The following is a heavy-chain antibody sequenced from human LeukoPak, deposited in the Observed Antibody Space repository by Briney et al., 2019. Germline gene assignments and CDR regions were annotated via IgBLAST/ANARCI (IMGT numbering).Heavy chain of an antibody. CDR1: GFTFSNYA. CDR2: ISCSGGST. J-gene: IGHJ6*02. D-gene: IGHD6-13*01. CDR3: AKGLKAAAFHYYYYYGMDV. V-gene: IGHV3-23*01. Sequence: GGSLRLSCAASGFTFSNYAMAWVRQAPGKGLEWVSAISCSGGSTYYADSVKGRFPISRDNSKNTLYLQMNSLRAEDTAVYYCAKGLKAAAFHYYYYYGMDVWGQGTTVTVSS.